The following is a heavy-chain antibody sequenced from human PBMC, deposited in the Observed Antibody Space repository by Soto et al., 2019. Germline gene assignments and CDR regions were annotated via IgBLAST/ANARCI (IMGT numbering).Heavy chain of an antibody. CDR1: GFTFSSYG. J-gene: IGHJ5*02. Sequence: PGGSLRLSCAASGFTFSSYGMHWVRQAPGKGLEWVAVISYDGSNKYYADSVKGRFTISRDNSKNTLYLQMNSLRAEDTAVYYCARDKAAAGTSSWFDPWGQGTLVTVSS. V-gene: IGHV3-30*19. D-gene: IGHD6-13*01. CDR3: ARDKAAAGTSSWFDP. CDR2: ISYDGSNK.